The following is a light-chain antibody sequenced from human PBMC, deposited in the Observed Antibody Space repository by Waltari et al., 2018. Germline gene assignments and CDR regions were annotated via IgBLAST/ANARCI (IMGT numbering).Light chain of an antibody. Sequence: DIVMTQSPDSLAVSLGERATINCKSSQSLSYSSNNKIYLAWYQQRPGQPPKLLIYWTSTRESGVPDRFSGSGSGPDFTLTISSLQAEDVAVYYCQQYYSTPYTFGQGTKLEIK. V-gene: IGKV4-1*01. CDR1: QSLSYSSNNKIY. CDR3: QQYYSTPYT. J-gene: IGKJ2*01. CDR2: WTS.